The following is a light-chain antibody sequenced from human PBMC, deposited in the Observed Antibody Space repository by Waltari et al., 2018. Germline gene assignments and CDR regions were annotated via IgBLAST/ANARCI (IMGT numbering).Light chain of an antibody. CDR1: SLRSYY. J-gene: IGLJ2*01. CDR3: NSRDSSGNHLV. CDR2: CKT. Sequence: SSELTQDPAVSVALGQTVRITCQGDSLRSYYASWYQQKPGQAPVLVTYCKTTRPSGIPDRFSGSSSGNTASLTITGAQAEDEADYYCNSRDSSGNHLVFGGGTKLTVL. V-gene: IGLV3-19*01.